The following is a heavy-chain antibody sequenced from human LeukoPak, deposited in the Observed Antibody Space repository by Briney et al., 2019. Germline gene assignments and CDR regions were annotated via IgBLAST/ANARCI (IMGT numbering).Heavy chain of an antibody. CDR3: ASNYDSSNYYGFDY. Sequence: GGSLRLSCAASGFTFSSYSMNWVRQAPGKGLEWVSSISSSSSYIYYADTVKGRFTISRDNAKNSLYLQMNSLRAEDTAVYYCASNYDSSNYYGFDYWGQGTLVTVSS. CDR2: ISSSSSYI. J-gene: IGHJ4*02. D-gene: IGHD3-22*01. CDR1: GFTFSSYS. V-gene: IGHV3-21*01.